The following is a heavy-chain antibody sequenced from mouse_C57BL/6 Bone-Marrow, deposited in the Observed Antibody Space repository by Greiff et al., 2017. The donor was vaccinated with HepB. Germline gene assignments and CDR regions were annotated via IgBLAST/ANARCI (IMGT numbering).Heavy chain of an antibody. V-gene: IGHV1-82*01. Sequence: VQLQQSGPELVKPGASVKISCKASGYAFSSSWMNWVKQRPGKGLEWIGRIYPGDGDTNYNGKFKGKATLTADKSSSTAYMQLSSLTSEDSAVYFCARELVYYGSYWYFDVWGTGTTVTVSS. D-gene: IGHD1-1*01. CDR2: IYPGDGDT. CDR1: GYAFSSSW. J-gene: IGHJ1*03. CDR3: ARELVYYGSYWYFDV.